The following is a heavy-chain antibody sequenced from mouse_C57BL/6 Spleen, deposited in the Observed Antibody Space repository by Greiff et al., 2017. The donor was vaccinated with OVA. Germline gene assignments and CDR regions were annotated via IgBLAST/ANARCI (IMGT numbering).Heavy chain of an antibody. CDR1: GFNIKDDY. J-gene: IGHJ2*01. Sequence: VQLQQSGAELVRPGASVKLSCTASGFNIKDDYMHWVKQRPEQGLEWIGWIDPENGDTEYASKFQGKATITADTSSNTAYLQLSSLTSEDTAVYYCTSYDYDGGYFDYWGQGNTLTVSS. V-gene: IGHV14-4*01. CDR2: IDPENGDT. D-gene: IGHD2-4*01. CDR3: TSYDYDGGYFDY.